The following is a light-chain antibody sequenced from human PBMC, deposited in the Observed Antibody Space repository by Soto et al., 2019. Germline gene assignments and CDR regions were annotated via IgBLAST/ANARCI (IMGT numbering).Light chain of an antibody. J-gene: IGLJ1*01. CDR1: SSDVGGYNY. CDR2: EVS. V-gene: IGLV2-14*01. Sequence: QSVLTQPASVSGSPGQSITISCTGTSSDVGGYNYVSWYQQHPGKAPKLMIYEVSNRPSGVSNRFSGSKSGNTASLTISGLQAEDEADYYCSSYTSSSHNYVFGTGTKATVL. CDR3: SSYTSSSHNYV.